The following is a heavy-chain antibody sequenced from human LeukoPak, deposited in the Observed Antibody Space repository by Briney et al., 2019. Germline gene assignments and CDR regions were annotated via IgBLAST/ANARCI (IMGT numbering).Heavy chain of an antibody. D-gene: IGHD4-11*01. CDR2: ISSSSSTI. CDR3: ARAGTTVTTIDNWFDP. CDR1: GFTFSSYS. Sequence: PGGSLRLSCAASGFTFSSYSMNWVHQAPGKGLEWVSYISSSSSTIYYADSVKGRFTISRDNAKNSLYLQMNSLRAEDTAVYYCARAGTTVTTIDNWFDPWGQGTLVTVSS. J-gene: IGHJ5*02. V-gene: IGHV3-48*04.